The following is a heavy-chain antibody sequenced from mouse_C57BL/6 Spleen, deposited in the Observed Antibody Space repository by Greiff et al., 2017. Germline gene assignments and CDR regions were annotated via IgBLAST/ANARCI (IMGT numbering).Heavy chain of an antibody. CDR3: ASEAQATTSFDY. J-gene: IGHJ2*01. V-gene: IGHV3-6*01. Sequence: EVKLMESGPGLVKPSQSLSLTCSVTGYSITSGYYWNWIRQFPGNKLEWMGYISYDGSNNYNPSLKNRISITRDTSKNQFFLKLNSVTTEDTATYYCASEAQATTSFDYWGQGTTLTVSS. CDR2: ISYDGSN. D-gene: IGHD3-2*02. CDR1: GYSITSGYY.